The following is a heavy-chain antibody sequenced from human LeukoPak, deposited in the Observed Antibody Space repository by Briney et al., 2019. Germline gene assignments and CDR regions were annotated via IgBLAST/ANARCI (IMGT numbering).Heavy chain of an antibody. CDR1: GGSISSYY. CDR3: ASLWLGDRPYYYYGMDV. D-gene: IGHD3-10*01. V-gene: IGHV4-59*01. Sequence: SETLSLTCTVSGGSISSYYWSWIRQPPGKGLEWIGYIYYSGSTNYNPSLKSRVTISVDTSRNQFSLKLSSVTAADTAVYYCASLWLGDRPYYYYGMDVWGQGTTVTVSS. J-gene: IGHJ6*02. CDR2: IYYSGST.